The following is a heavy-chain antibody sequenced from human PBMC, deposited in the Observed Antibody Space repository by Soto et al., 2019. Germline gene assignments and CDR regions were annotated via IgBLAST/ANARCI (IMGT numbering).Heavy chain of an antibody. CDR1: GFIFTSYW. Sequence: PGESLKISCKASGFIFTSYWLSWVRQMPGKGLEWMGMLNPKDSFANYSPSFRGHVTISPDTSVTTAYLKWSSLKASDTAIYYCARHKSRGGSYPFDFWGQGTLVTVSS. V-gene: IGHV5-10-1*01. CDR2: LNPKDSFA. J-gene: IGHJ4*02. CDR3: ARHKSRGGSYPFDF. D-gene: IGHD6-25*01.